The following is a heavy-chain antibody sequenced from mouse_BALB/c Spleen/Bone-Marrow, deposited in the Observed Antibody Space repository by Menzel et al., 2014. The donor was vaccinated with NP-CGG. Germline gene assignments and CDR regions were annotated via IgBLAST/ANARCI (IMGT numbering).Heavy chain of an antibody. CDR2: INPYNGGT. CDR1: GYSFTGYT. Sequence: EVQLQQSGPELVKTGASVKISCKASGYSFTGYTMNWVKQSHGKNLEWIGLINPYNGGTSYNQRFKGKATLTVDKSSSTAYMEFLSLTSEDSAVYYCARSGLYYGNYLYAMDYWGQGTSVTVSS. J-gene: IGHJ4*01. V-gene: IGHV1-18*01. CDR3: ARSGLYYGNYLYAMDY. D-gene: IGHD2-1*01.